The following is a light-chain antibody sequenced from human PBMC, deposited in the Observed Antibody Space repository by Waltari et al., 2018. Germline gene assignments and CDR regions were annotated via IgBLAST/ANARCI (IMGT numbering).Light chain of an antibody. Sequence: QYVLTQSPSASGTPGQRVTISCSGSSSNIGRSYVYWYQQHPGTAPKLLIYRNNQRPSGVPDRFSGSKSGTSASLAISGLRSEDEADYYCASWDDNLSGWVFGGGTKLTVL. CDR3: ASWDDNLSGWV. CDR2: RNN. J-gene: IGLJ3*02. CDR1: SSNIGRSY. V-gene: IGLV1-47*01.